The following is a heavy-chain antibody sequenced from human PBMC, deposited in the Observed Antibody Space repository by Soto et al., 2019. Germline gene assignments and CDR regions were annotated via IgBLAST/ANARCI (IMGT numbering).Heavy chain of an antibody. CDR1: GVSMNTYY. Sequence: PSETLSLTCTVSGVSMNTYYWSWIRQPPGKGLQWIGHIHYTVSTNYNPSLRSRVSMSLDTSKNQFSLKLSSVTAADTAIYYCARDIHDVWSGRFDSWGQGTLVTVSS. CDR3: ARDIHDVWSGRFDS. J-gene: IGHJ4*02. CDR2: IHYTVST. V-gene: IGHV4-59*01. D-gene: IGHD3-3*01.